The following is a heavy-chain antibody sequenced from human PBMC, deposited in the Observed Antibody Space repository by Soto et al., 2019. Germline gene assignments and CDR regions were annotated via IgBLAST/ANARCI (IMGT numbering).Heavy chain of an antibody. D-gene: IGHD6-6*01. Sequence: ASVKVSCKASGYTYTRYDLNWVRQATGQGHEWMGWMNPNSGNTGYAQKFQGRVTMTRNTSISTAYMELSSLRSEDTAVYYCARDCSHYCSSPAKVHALYIWG. V-gene: IGHV1-8*01. CDR1: GYTYTRYD. CDR2: MNPNSGNT. J-gene: IGHJ3*02. CDR3: ARDCSHYCSSPAKVHALYI.